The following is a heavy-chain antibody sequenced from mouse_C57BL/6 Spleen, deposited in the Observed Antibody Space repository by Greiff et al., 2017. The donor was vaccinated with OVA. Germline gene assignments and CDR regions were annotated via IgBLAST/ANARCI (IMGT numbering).Heavy chain of an antibody. CDR2: IWSGGST. D-gene: IGHD2-5*01. Sequence: VQLQQSGPGLVQPSQSLSIPCTVSGFSLTSYGVHWVRQSPGKGLEWLGVIWSGGSTDYNAAFISRLSISKDNSKSQVFFKMNSLQADDTAIYYCASPYSNYGAWFAYWGQGTLVTVSA. CDR3: ASPYSNYGAWFAY. CDR1: GFSLTSYG. J-gene: IGHJ3*01. V-gene: IGHV2-2*01.